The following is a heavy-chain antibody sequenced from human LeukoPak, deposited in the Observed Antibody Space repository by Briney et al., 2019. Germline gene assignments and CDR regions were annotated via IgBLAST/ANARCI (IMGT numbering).Heavy chain of an antibody. V-gene: IGHV6-1*01. CDR1: GDSVSSNSAA. J-gene: IGHJ4*02. CDR2: TYYRSNWND. D-gene: IGHD3-16*01. CDR3: ARWGPGYFDY. Sequence: SQTLSLTCAISGDSVSSNSAAWHWIRQSPSRGLEWLGRTYYRSNWNDDYAVSVKSRITINPDTSKNQFSLQLNSVTPEDTAVHYCARWGPGYFDYWGQGILVTVSS.